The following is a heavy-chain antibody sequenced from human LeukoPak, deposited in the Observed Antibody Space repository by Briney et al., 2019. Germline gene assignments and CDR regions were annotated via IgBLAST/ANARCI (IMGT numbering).Heavy chain of an antibody. CDR1: GFTFSSYW. V-gene: IGHV3-7*01. CDR2: IKQDGSEK. J-gene: IGHJ6*03. Sequence: GGSLRLSCAASGFTFSSYWMSWVRQAPGKGLEWVANIKQDGSEKYYVDSVKGRITISRDNAKNSLHLQMNSLRAEDTAVYYCARVETVYYDFWNVNYYMDVWGKGTTVTVSS. D-gene: IGHD3-3*01. CDR3: ARVETVYYDFWNVNYYMDV.